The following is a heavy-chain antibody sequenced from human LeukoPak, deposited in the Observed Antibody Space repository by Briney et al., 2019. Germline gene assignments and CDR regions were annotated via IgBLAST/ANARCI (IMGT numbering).Heavy chain of an antibody. D-gene: IGHD6-13*01. J-gene: IGHJ4*02. CDR2: IYYSGTT. Sequence: SETLSLTCTVSGGSISSYYWSWIRQPPGKGLEWIGYIYYSGTTNYNPSLKSRVTISVDTSKNQFSLKLSSVTAADTAVYYCARGVYIAAAQYGYWGQGTLVIVSP. CDR3: ARGVYIAAAQYGY. V-gene: IGHV4-59*01. CDR1: GGSISSYY.